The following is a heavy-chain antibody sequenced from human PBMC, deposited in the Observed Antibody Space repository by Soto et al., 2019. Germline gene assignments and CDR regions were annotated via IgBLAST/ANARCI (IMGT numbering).Heavy chain of an antibody. J-gene: IGHJ5*02. V-gene: IGHV3-48*03. Sequence: GGSLRLSCAATGFTFSSYEMNWVRQAPGKGLEWVSYISSSGSTIYYADSVKGRFTISRDNAKNSLYLQMNSLRAEDTAVYYCARDPYGDYAWFDPWGQGTLVTVS. CDR1: GFTFSSYE. CDR3: ARDPYGDYAWFDP. D-gene: IGHD4-17*01. CDR2: ISSSGSTI.